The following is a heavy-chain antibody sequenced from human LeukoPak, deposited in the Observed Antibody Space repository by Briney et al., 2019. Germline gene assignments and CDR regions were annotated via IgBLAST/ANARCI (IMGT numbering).Heavy chain of an antibody. CDR3: ARVRRTKVGATAPPQH. CDR1: GGSISSYY. CDR2: INHSGST. D-gene: IGHD1-26*01. V-gene: IGHV4-34*01. J-gene: IGHJ1*01. Sequence: SETLSLTCTVSGGSISSYYWSWIRQPPGKGLEWIGEINHSGSTNYNPSLKSRVTISVDTSKNQFSLKLSSVTAADTAVYYCARVRRTKVGATAPPQHWGQGTLVTVSS.